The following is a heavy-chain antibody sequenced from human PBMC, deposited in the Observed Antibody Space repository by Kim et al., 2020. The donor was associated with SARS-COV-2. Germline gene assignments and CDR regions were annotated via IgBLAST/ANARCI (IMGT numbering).Heavy chain of an antibody. Sequence: LKSRGTISVDTSKNQFSRKLSSVTAADTAVYYCARESCSGGSGYARDMDVWGKGTTVTVSS. CDR3: ARESCSGGSGYARDMDV. D-gene: IGHD2-15*01. J-gene: IGHJ6*03. V-gene: IGHV4-59*01.